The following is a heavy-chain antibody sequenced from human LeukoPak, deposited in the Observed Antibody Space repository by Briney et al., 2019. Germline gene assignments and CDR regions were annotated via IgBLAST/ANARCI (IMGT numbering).Heavy chain of an antibody. CDR3: ARRELGNAFDI. CDR2: IYYSGST. D-gene: IGHD7-27*01. CDR1: GGSISSGDYY. V-gene: IGHV4-30-4*01. Sequence: SETLSLTCTVSGGSISSGDYYWSWIRQPPGKGLEWIGYIYYSGSTYYNPSLKSRVTISVDTSKNQFSLKLGSVTAADTAVYYCARRELGNAFDIWGQGTMVTVSS. J-gene: IGHJ3*02.